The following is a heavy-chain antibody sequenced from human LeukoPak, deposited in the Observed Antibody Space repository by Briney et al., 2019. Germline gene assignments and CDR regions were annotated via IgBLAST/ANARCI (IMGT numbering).Heavy chain of an antibody. Sequence: GSLRLSCAASGFTFSSYWMTWVRQAPGKGLEWIGSIYYSGSTYYNPSLKSRVTISVDTSKNQFSLKLSSVTAADTAVYYCARPGYSSRMDVWGKGTTVTVSS. CDR3: ARPGYSSRMDV. CDR2: IYYSGST. CDR1: GFTFSSYW. D-gene: IGHD6-13*01. V-gene: IGHV4-39*01. J-gene: IGHJ6*04.